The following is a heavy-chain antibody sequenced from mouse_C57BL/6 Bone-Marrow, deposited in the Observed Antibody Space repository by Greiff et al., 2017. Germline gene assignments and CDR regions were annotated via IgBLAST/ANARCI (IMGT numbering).Heavy chain of an antibody. CDR1: GFYIKDYY. CDR2: IDPEDGET. J-gene: IGHJ3*01. Sequence: VQLQQSGAGLVKPGASVKLSCTASGFYIKDYYMHWVRQRTEQGLEWIGRIDPEDGETKYAPIFHGKANITAETSSNTAYLQLSSLTSEDTAVYYYARKFAYWGQGTLVTVSA. V-gene: IGHV14-2*01. CDR3: ARKFAY.